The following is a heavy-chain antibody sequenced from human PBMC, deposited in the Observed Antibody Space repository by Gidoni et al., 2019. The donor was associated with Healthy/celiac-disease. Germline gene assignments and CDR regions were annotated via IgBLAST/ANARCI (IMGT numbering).Heavy chain of an antibody. CDR2: ISYDGSNK. Sequence: QVQLVQSGGGVVQPVRSLRLPCAASGFTFCSYGSPWVCQAPGKGREWVAVISYDGSNKYYADSVKGRFTISRDNSKNTLYLQMNSLRAEDTAVYYCAKDAIVVVVAATYSWGYYMDVWGKGTTVTVSS. D-gene: IGHD2-15*01. CDR3: AKDAIVVVVAATYSWGYYMDV. V-gene: IGHV3-30*18. CDR1: GFTFCSYG. J-gene: IGHJ6*03.